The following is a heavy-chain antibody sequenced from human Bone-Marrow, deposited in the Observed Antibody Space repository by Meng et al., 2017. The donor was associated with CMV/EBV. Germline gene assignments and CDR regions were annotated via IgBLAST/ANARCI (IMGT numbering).Heavy chain of an antibody. J-gene: IGHJ6*02. D-gene: IGHD3-3*01. V-gene: IGHV3-48*03. Sequence: GESLKISCAASGFTFSSYEMNWVRQAPGKGLEWVSYISSSGSTIYYADSVKGRFTISRDNAKNSLYLQMNSLRAGDTAVYYCARASKAFWNGHWNYGMDVWGQGTTVTVSS. CDR3: ARASKAFWNGHWNYGMDV. CDR1: GFTFSSYE. CDR2: ISSSGSTI.